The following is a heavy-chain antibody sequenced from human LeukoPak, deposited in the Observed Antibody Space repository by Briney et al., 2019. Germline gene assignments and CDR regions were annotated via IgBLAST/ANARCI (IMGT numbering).Heavy chain of an antibody. Sequence: PSETLSLTCTVSGGSISSGSYYWSWIRQPAGKGLEWIGRIYTSGSTNYNPSLKSRVTISVDTCKNQFSLKLRSVTAADTAVYYCARVVQSTDSSGFYLPEYFQHWGQGTLVTVSS. J-gene: IGHJ1*01. V-gene: IGHV4-61*02. CDR1: GGSISSGSYY. CDR3: ARVVQSTDSSGFYLPEYFQH. CDR2: IYTSGST. D-gene: IGHD3-22*01.